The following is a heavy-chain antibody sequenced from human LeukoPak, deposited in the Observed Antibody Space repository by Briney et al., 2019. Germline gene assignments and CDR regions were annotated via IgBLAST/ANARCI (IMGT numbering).Heavy chain of an antibody. Sequence: PGGSLRLSCAASGFTFSSYGMHWVRQAPGKGLEWVAVISYDGSNKYYADSVKGRFTISRDNSKNTLYLQMNSLRAEDTAVYYCAKSGTVGDHVDYWGQGTLVTVSS. CDR3: AKSGTVGDHVDY. V-gene: IGHV3-30*18. D-gene: IGHD4-17*01. J-gene: IGHJ4*02. CDR2: ISYDGSNK. CDR1: GFTFSSYG.